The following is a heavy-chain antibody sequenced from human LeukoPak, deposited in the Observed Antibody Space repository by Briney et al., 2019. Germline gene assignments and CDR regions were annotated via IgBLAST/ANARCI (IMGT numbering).Heavy chain of an antibody. D-gene: IGHD6-13*01. CDR2: LTGYGGA. CDR1: GLSFTNYA. J-gene: IGHJ5*02. V-gene: IGHV3-23*01. CDR3: AKGAAAGQVDWFDP. Sequence: GGSLRLSCEASGLSFTNYAMMWVRQAPGKGLQWISTLTGYGGAYYADSGEGRFIISRDISKNTMFLQMYSLRAEDTAVYYCAKGAAAGQVDWFDPWGQRTLVTVSS.